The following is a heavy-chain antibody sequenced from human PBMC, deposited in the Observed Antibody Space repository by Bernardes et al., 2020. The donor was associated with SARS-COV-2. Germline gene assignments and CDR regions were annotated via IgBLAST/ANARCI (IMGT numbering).Heavy chain of an antibody. J-gene: IGHJ2*01. CDR1: GFTFSSSD. CDR3: AKDRPYWYFDL. V-gene: IGHV3-23*01. CDR2: ISGSGGST. Sequence: SLRLSCTASGFTFSSSDITWVRQAPGKGLEWVSSISGSGGSTYADSVKGRFTISRDNSKNTLYLQMNSLRAEDTAIYYCAKDRPYWYFDLWGRGTLVTVSS.